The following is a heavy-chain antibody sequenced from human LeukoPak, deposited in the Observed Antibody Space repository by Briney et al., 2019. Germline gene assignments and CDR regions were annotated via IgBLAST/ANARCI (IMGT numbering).Heavy chain of an antibody. V-gene: IGHV4-4*07. CDR2: AYTSGST. CDR3: ATEHRDYITSGYHLDS. D-gene: IGHD3-22*01. CDR1: GHSISSYF. Sequence: SETLSLTCTVSGHSISSYFWGWLRQPAGKGLEWIGRAYTSGSTDYNPSLTSRVTMSLDTSRNQFSLKLISVTAADTAVYYCATEHRDYITSGYHLDSWGQGNLVTVSS. J-gene: IGHJ4*02.